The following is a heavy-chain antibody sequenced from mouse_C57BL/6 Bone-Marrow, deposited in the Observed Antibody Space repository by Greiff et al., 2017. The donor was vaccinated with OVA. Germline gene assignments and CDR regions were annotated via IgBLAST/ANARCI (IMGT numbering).Heavy chain of an antibody. CDR2: VFPGSGGS. CDR3: ARDYGSSGGALDY. J-gene: IGHJ4*01. D-gene: IGHD1-1*01. Sequence: VQLQQPGAELVKPGASVKMSCRASGYTFTNNWITWVRQRPGQGLEWIGDVFPGSGGSNNNEKFKRRATLTVDTSSSTAYMQISSLTSEDSAVYYCARDYGSSGGALDYWGQGTSVTVSS. V-gene: IGHV1-55*01. CDR1: GYTFTNNW.